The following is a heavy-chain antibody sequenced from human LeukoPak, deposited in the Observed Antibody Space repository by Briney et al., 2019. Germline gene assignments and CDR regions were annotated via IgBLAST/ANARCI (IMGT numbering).Heavy chain of an antibody. D-gene: IGHD3-22*01. CDR1: GGSISSSSYY. CDR3: ARATNYYDSSGPYYFDY. J-gene: IGHJ4*02. CDR2: IYYSGST. Sequence: SETLSLTCTVSGGSISSSSYYWGWIRQPPGKGLEWMGSIYYSGSTYYNPSLKSRVTISVDTSKDQFSLKLSSVTAADTAVYYCARATNYYDSSGPYYFDYWGQGTLVTASS. V-gene: IGHV4-39*07.